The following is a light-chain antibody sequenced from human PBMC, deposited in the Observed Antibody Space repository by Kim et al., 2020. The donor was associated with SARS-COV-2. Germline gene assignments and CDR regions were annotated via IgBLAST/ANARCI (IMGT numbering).Light chain of an antibody. CDR3: QQYGGSPT. J-gene: IGKJ1*01. Sequence: LAPGERATLSCRASQTVTSSYLAWYQQKPGQAPRLLIHGASSRATGIPDRFSGSGSGTDFTLTISRLEPEDFAMYYCQQYGGSPTFGLGTKVDIK. V-gene: IGKV3-20*01. CDR2: GAS. CDR1: QTVTSSY.